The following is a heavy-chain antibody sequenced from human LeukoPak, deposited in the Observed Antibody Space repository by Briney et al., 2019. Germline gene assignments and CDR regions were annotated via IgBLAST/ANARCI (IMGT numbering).Heavy chain of an antibody. J-gene: IGHJ4*02. D-gene: IGHD3-10*01. CDR2: ISYDGSNK. Sequence: PGGSLRLSCAASGFTFSSYAMSWVRQAPGKGLEWVAVISYDGSNKYYADSVKGRFTISRDNSKNTLYLQMNSLRAEDTAVYYCAKDHGSYYYGSGSSDYWGQGTLVTVSS. V-gene: IGHV3-30*18. CDR1: GFTFSSYA. CDR3: AKDHGSYYYGSGSSDY.